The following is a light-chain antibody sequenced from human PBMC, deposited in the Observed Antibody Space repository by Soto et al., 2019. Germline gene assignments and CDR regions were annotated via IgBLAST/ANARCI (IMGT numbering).Light chain of an antibody. CDR3: GADHGDGNNFVYV. CDR2: VGTSGIVG. Sequence: QTVVTQPPSASASLGASVTLTCTLNSGYSDYKVDWYQQRPGEGPRFVMRVGTSGIVGSKGDGIPDRFSVFGSGLNRFLTIKNIQKGDEGDYHCGADHGDGNNFVYVFGTGTKLTVL. CDR1: SGYSDYK. V-gene: IGLV9-49*01. J-gene: IGLJ1*01.